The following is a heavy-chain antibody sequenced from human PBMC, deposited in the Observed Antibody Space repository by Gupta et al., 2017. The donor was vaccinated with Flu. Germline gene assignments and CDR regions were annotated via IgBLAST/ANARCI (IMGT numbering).Heavy chain of an antibody. Sequence: EVQLVESGGGLVQPGGSLSLSCSASSFTFSSYEMNWVRQAPGKGLEWVSYISSSGSTIYYADSVKGRFTISRDNAKNSLYLQMNSLRAEDTAVYYCARAFGGRILDYWGQGTLVTVSS. V-gene: IGHV3-48*03. J-gene: IGHJ4*02. D-gene: IGHD3-16*01. CDR1: SFTFSSYE. CDR3: ARAFGGRILDY. CDR2: ISSSGSTI.